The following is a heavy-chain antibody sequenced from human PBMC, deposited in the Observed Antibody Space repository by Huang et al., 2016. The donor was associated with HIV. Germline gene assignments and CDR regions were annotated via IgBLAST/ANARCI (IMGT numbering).Heavy chain of an antibody. J-gene: IGHJ1*01. CDR2: IGGSGYTT. CDR3: AKGGAGGTIRYFQH. D-gene: IGHD6-13*01. V-gene: IGHV3-23*01. Sequence: EVQLLESGGGLVQPGGSLRLSCAASGFTFSSSSMRWVRQGPGKGLGWVSTIGGSGYTTDHADSVKGRFAVSRDNSKNTLYLQMNSLRAEDTVVYYCAKGGAGGTIRYFQHWGQGTLVTVSS. CDR1: GFTFSSSS.